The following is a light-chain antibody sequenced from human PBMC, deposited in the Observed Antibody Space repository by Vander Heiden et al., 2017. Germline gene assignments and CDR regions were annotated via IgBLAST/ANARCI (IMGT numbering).Light chain of an antibody. CDR3: QQYGSSHMYT. V-gene: IGKV3-20*01. CDR2: GAS. Sequence: EIVLTQSPGTLSLSPGERATLSCRASQSVSSSYLAWYQQKPGQAPRLLIYGASSRATGIPDRFSGSGSGTDFTLTISRLEPEDFAVYYCQQYGSSHMYTFGQEAKLEIK. J-gene: IGKJ2*01. CDR1: QSVSSSY.